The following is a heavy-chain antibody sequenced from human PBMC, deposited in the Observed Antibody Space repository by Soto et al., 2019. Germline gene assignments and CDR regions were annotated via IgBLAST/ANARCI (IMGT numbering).Heavy chain of an antibody. J-gene: IGHJ4*02. CDR3: ARHDARPYSSREEAFDY. CDR1: GYSFTSYW. D-gene: IGHD6-13*01. V-gene: IGHV5-51*01. CDR2: IYPGDSDT. Sequence: EVQLVQSGAEVKKPGESLKISCKGSGYSFTSYWIGWLRNMPGKGLEWMGIIYPGDSDTRSSPSFQGQLTISADKSISTADLQWSSLKASDTAMYYCARHDARPYSSREEAFDYWGQGTLVTVSS.